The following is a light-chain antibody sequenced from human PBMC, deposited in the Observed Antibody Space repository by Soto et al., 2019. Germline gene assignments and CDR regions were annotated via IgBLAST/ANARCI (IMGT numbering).Light chain of an antibody. V-gene: IGKV3-11*01. CDR2: DAS. CDR1: QSVSSY. CDR3: QQRSNWPT. J-gene: IGKJ5*01. Sequence: EILLTQSPSPLSLSPGERXXXXXRASQSVSSYLAWYQQKPGQAPRLLIYDASNRATGIPARLSGSGSGTDFTLTISSLEPEDFAVYYCQQRSNWPTFGQGTRLEIK.